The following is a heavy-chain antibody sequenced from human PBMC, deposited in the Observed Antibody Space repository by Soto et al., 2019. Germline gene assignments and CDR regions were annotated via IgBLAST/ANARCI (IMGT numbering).Heavy chain of an antibody. J-gene: IGHJ4*02. CDR2: IIPIFGTA. CDR3: ARMRYDSYGPLIFDC. CDR1: GGTFSSYA. V-gene: IGHV1-69*13. D-gene: IGHD5-18*01. Sequence: GASVKVSCKASGGTFSSYAISWVRQAPGQGLEWMGGIIPIFGTANYAQKFQGRVTITADESTSTAYMELSSLRSEDTAVYYCARMRYDSYGPLIFDCCGQGTLVTVSS.